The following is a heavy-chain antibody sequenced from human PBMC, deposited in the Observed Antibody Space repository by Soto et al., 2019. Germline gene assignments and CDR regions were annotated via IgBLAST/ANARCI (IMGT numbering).Heavy chain of an antibody. V-gene: IGHV1-69*13. CDR1: GGTFSSYA. CDR3: ARSPYYYDSSGYYQRGKTFAY. Sequence: SVKVSCKASGGTFSSYAISWVRQAPGQGLEWMGGIIPIFGTANYAQKFQGRVTITADESTSTAYMELSSLRSEDTAVYYCARSPYYYDSSGYYQRGKTFAYWGQGTLVTVSS. D-gene: IGHD3-22*01. CDR2: IIPIFGTA. J-gene: IGHJ4*02.